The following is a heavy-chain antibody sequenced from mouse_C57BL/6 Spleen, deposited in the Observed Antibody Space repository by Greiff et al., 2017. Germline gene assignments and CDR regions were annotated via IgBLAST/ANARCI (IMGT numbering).Heavy chain of an antibody. CDR3: ARDYYDYDGSYWYFDV. CDR1: GFTFSSYA. V-gene: IGHV5-4*01. J-gene: IGHJ1*03. D-gene: IGHD2-4*01. Sequence: EVMLVESGGGLVKPGGSLKLSCAASGFTFSSYAMSWVRQTPEKRLEWVATISDGGSYTYYPDNVKGRFTISRDNAKNNLYLQMSHLKSEDTAMYYCARDYYDYDGSYWYFDVWGTGTTVTVSS. CDR2: ISDGGSYT.